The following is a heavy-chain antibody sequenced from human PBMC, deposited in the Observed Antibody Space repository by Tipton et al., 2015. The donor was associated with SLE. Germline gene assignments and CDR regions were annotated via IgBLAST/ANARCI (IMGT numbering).Heavy chain of an antibody. CDR3: ARGGGIAARHYYYYYMDV. V-gene: IGHV4-34*01. CDR2: MDHNGNM. CDR1: SGSFTGYH. Sequence: GLVKPSETLSLTCAIYSGSFTGYHWSWVRQSPGKGLEWIGEMDHNGNMNYKASLRGRVTISADSSKKQFSLNLSSVTAADTAVYYCARGGGIAARHYYYYYMDVWGKGTTVTISS. D-gene: IGHD6-6*01. J-gene: IGHJ6*03.